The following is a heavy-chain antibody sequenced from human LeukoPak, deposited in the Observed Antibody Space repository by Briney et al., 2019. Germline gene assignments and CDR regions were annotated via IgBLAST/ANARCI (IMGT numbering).Heavy chain of an antibody. V-gene: IGHV4-34*01. J-gene: IGHJ4*02. D-gene: IGHD5-18*01. CDR2: INHSGST. CDR1: GGSFIGFH. Sequence: SETLSLTCAVYGGSFIGFHWNWIRQPPGKGLEWIGDINHSGSTNYNPSLKSRVTISVDTSKNQFSLKLSSVTPADTAVYYCARDCSPAPGRSYGRGHFDYWGQGTLVTVSS. CDR3: ARDCSPAPGRSYGRGHFDY.